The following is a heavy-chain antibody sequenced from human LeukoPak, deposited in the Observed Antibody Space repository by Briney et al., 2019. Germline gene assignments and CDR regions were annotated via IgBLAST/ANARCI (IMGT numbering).Heavy chain of an antibody. CDR3: ARVNTYYYDY. D-gene: IGHD2-21*01. Sequence: GGSLRLSCAASRFTFTHYAMNWVRQAPGKGLGWVSAITNSGGATYYADSVKGRFTISRDNSKNTLYLQMNSLRAEDTAVYYCARVNTYYYDYWGQGTLVTVSS. J-gene: IGHJ4*02. CDR2: ITNSGGAT. CDR1: RFTFTHYA. V-gene: IGHV3-23*01.